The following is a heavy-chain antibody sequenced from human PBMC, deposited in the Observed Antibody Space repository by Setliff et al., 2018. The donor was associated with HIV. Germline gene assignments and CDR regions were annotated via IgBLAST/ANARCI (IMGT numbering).Heavy chain of an antibody. CDR1: GYIFTNYW. D-gene: IGHD6-19*01. Sequence: GESLKISCKASGYIFTNYWVGWVRQMPGNGLEWMGLIWPDDSDTMYSPSFQGQVTVSADKSISTTYLQWTSLKAPDSAMYYCARRPSGGWDHFFDYWGQGTLVTVSS. J-gene: IGHJ4*02. V-gene: IGHV5-51*01. CDR2: IWPDDSDT. CDR3: ARRPSGGWDHFFDY.